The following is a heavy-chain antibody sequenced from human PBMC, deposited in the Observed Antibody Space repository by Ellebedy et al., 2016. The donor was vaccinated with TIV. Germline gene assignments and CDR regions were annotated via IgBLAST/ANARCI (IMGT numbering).Heavy chain of an antibody. CDR3: AVNVRSGLNWFDP. CDR2: INHIGRI. V-gene: IGHV4-34*01. CDR1: AGSFNGYY. J-gene: IGHJ5*02. Sequence: MPSETLSLTCAVYAGSFNGYYWSWIRQPLGKGLEWIGEINHIGRITYNPSLVSRVTITADTSKNQFSLKMNSVTAADTAVYYCAVNVRSGLNWFDPWGQGTPVAVSS. D-gene: IGHD2-15*01.